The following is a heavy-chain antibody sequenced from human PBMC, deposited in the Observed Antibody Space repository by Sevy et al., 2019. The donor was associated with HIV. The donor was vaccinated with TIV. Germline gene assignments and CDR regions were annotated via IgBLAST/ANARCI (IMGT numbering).Heavy chain of an antibody. Sequence: GGSLRLSCAASGFTVTFNSMSWARQAPGRGLVWVSVIYVGRNTYYADSVKGRFTNFRDSFKDTVDLQMDSLRPEDSGVYYCVRERAGIDHWGQGTLVTVSS. CDR3: VRERAGIDH. V-gene: IGHV3-53*01. J-gene: IGHJ4*02. D-gene: IGHD6-19*01. CDR2: IYVGRNT. CDR1: GFTVTFNS.